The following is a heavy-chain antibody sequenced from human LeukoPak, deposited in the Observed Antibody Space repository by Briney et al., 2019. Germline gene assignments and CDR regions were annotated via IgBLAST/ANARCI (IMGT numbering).Heavy chain of an antibody. D-gene: IGHD1-26*01. J-gene: IGHJ2*01. CDR3: ARRGLLLRYFDL. Sequence: SETPSLTCAVYGGSFSGYYWSWIRQPPGEGLEWIGEINHSGSTNYNPSLKSRVTISVDTSKNQFSLKLSSVTAADTAVYYCARRGLLLRYFDLWGRGTLVTVSS. CDR2: INHSGST. V-gene: IGHV4-34*01. CDR1: GGSFSGYY.